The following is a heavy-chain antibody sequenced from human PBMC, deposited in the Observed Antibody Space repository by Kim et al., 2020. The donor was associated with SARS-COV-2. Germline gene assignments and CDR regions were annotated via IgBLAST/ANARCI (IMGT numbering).Heavy chain of an antibody. CDR3: ARDRESSSWYNAEYFQH. V-gene: IGHV3-7*03. D-gene: IGHD6-13*01. Sequence: GGSLRLSCAASGFTFSSYWMSWVRQAPGKGLEWVANIKQDGSEKYYVDSVKGRFTISRDNAKNSLYLQMNSLRAEDTAVYYCARDRESSSWYNAEYFQHWGQGTLVTVSS. CDR1: GFTFSSYW. CDR2: IKQDGSEK. J-gene: IGHJ1*01.